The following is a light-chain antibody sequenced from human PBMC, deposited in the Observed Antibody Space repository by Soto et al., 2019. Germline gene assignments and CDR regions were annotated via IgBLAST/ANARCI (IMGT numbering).Light chain of an antibody. CDR1: QSVSSY. J-gene: IGKJ4*01. V-gene: IGKV3-11*01. CDR3: QQSHSFPLT. CDR2: DAS. Sequence: DIVLTQSPATLSLSPGERATLSCRASQSVSSYLAWYQQKPGQAPRLLIYDASNRATGIPARFSGSGSGTDFTLTISSLEPEDFATYYCQQSHSFPLTFGGGTKVDI.